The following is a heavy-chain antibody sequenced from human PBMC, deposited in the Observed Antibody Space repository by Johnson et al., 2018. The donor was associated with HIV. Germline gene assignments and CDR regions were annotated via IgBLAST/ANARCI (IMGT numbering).Heavy chain of an antibody. Sequence: VQLVESGGGLVQPGGSLRLSCAASGFTFDDYGMSWVRQVPGKGLEWVSGINWNGGSTGYADSVKGRFTISRDNSKNTLYLQMNNLRAGDTAVYFCARESRDGPNLRAFDIWGQGEMVTVSS. CDR3: ARESRDGPNLRAFDI. CDR2: INWNGGST. J-gene: IGHJ3*02. CDR1: GFTFDDYG. D-gene: IGHD5-24*01. V-gene: IGHV3-20*04.